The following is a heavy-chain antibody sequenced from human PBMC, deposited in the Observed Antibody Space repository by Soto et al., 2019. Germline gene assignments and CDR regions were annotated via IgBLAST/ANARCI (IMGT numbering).Heavy chain of an antibody. Sequence: SETLSLTCAVYGGSFSGYYWSWIRQPPGKGLEWIGEINHSGSTNYNPSLKSRVTISVDTSKNQFSLKLSSVTAADTAMYYCARWGVLRFLEWRNWFDPWGQGTLVTVSS. CDR3: ARWGVLRFLEWRNWFDP. CDR2: INHSGST. D-gene: IGHD3-3*01. CDR1: GGSFSGYY. V-gene: IGHV4-34*01. J-gene: IGHJ5*02.